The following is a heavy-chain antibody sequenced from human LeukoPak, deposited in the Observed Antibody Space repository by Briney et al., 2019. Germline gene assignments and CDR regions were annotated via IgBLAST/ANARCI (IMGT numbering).Heavy chain of an antibody. D-gene: IGHD6-13*01. CDR2: IYYSGNT. V-gene: IGHV4-30-4*08. CDR3: ARARRFAAAGTTAFDI. Sequence: RASETLSLTCAVSGYSISSGYYWNWIRQPPGKGLEWIGYIYYSGNTYYNPSLKSRLTISVDTSKDQFSLQLTSVTAADTAVYYCARARRFAAAGTTAFDIWGQGTMVTVSS. J-gene: IGHJ3*02. CDR1: GYSISSGYY.